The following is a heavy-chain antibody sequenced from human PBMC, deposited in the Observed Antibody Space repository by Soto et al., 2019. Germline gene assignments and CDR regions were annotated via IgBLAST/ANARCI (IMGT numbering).Heavy chain of an antibody. V-gene: IGHV1-69*12. D-gene: IGHD1-7*01. CDR2: IIPIFGTA. J-gene: IGHJ6*02. Sequence: QVQRVQSGAEVKKPGSSVKVYCKASGGTFSSYAISWVRQAPGQGLEWMGGIIPIFGTANYAQKFQGRVTITADEATSTAYMELSSLRSEDTAVYYCASLITGTIYYYNGMDVWGQGTTVTVSS. CDR3: ASLITGTIYYYNGMDV. CDR1: GGTFSSYA.